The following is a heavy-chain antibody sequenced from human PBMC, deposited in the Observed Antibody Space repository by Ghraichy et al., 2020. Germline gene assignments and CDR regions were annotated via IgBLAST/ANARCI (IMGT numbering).Heavy chain of an antibody. V-gene: IGHV3-73*01. CDR3: TRGYCGGGLCYVDY. CDR2: IRDKANNYAP. D-gene: IGHD2-15*01. Sequence: LSLTCAASGFTFSGSAMHWVRQASGKGLEWVGRIRDKANNYAPAYAASVEGRFTISRDDSKNTAFLQMNSLKTEDTAVYFCTRGYCGGGLCYVDYWGQGTPVTVSS. J-gene: IGHJ4*02. CDR1: GFTFSGSA.